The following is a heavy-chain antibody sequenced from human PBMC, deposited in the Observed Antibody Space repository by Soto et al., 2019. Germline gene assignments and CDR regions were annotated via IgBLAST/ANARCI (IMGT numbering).Heavy chain of an antibody. V-gene: IGHV3-48*02. J-gene: IGHJ4*02. CDR2: ISSSSSTI. CDR3: ARVPYYDFWSGYQDHRPDY. CDR1: GFTFSSYS. Sequence: GGSLRLSCAASGFTFSSYSMNWVRQAPGKGLEWVSYISSSSSTIYYADSVKGRFTISRDNAKNSLYLQMNSLRDEDTAVYYCARVPYYDFWSGYQDHRPDYWGQGTLVTVSS. D-gene: IGHD3-3*01.